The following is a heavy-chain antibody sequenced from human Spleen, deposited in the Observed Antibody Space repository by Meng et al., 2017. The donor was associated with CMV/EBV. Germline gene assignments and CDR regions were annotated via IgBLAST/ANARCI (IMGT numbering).Heavy chain of an antibody. CDR3: AKDLEYCSSTSCYWGAFDI. J-gene: IGHJ3*02. V-gene: IGHV3-23*01. CDR2: ISGSGGST. CDR1: GFTFNTYS. Sequence: GESLKISCAASGFTFNTYSMNWVRQAPGKGLEWVSAISGSGGSTYYADSVKGRFTISRDNSKNTRYLQMNSLRAEDTAVYYCAKDLEYCSSTSCYWGAFDIWGQGTMVTVSS. D-gene: IGHD2-2*01.